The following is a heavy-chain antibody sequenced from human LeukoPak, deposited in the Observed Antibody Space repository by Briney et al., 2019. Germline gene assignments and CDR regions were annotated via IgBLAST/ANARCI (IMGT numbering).Heavy chain of an antibody. D-gene: IGHD6-19*01. J-gene: IGHJ4*02. CDR2: IYYSGST. CDR3: ARAAEQWLDLDY. Sequence: PETLSLTCTVSGGSISSHYWSWIRQPPGKGLEWIGYIYYSGSTNYNPSLKSRVTISVDTSKNQFSLKLSSVTAADTAVYYCARAAEQWLDLDYWGQGTLVTVSS. CDR1: GGSISSHY. V-gene: IGHV4-59*11.